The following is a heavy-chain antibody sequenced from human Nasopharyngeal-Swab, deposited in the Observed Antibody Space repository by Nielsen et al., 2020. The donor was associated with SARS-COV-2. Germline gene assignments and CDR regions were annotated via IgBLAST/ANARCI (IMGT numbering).Heavy chain of an antibody. CDR2: ISSSSSYI. CDR3: ARDRTNDYYYMDV. CDR1: GFTFSSYS. J-gene: IGHJ6*03. D-gene: IGHD1-1*01. V-gene: IGHV3-21*01. Sequence: GGSLRLSCAASGFTFSSYSMNWVRQAPGKGLEWVSSISSSSSYIYYADSVKGRFTISRDNAKNPLYLQMNSLRAEDTAVYYCARDRTNDYYYMDVWGKGTTVTVSS.